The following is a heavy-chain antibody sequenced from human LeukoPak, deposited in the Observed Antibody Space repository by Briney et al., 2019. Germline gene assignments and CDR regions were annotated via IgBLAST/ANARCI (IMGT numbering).Heavy chain of an antibody. CDR1: GFPFNGYY. J-gene: IGHJ3*02. CDR3: AREGDSSADAFDI. D-gene: IGHD3-22*01. CDR2: INPNSGDT. V-gene: IGHV1-2*02. Sequence: ASVKVACKGSGFPFNGYYLHWVRPAPGQGLEWMGWINPNSGDTSYAQKFQGRVTMTRDTSISTAYMELRSLRYDDTAVYHCAREGDSSADAFDIWGLGTMVTVSS.